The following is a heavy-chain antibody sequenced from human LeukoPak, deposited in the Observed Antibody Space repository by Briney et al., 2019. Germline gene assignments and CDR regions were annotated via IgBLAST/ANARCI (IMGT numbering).Heavy chain of an antibody. CDR1: GFTFSNYW. D-gene: IGHD6-13*01. CDR2: IKQDGSEK. Sequence: PGGSLRLSCAASGFTFSNYWMSWVRQASGKGLEWVANIKQDGSEKYYVDSVKGRFTISRDNAKNSLYLQMNSLRAEDTAVYYCAKDRAAAGPWGSFDYWGQGTLVTVSS. CDR3: AKDRAAAGPWGSFDY. J-gene: IGHJ4*02. V-gene: IGHV3-7*01.